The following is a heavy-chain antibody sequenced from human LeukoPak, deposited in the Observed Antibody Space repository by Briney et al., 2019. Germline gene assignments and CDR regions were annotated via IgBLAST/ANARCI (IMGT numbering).Heavy chain of an antibody. CDR2: LYSGGNT. D-gene: IGHD3-16*01. CDR3: ARLIRSANYFDY. Sequence: PGGSLRLSCAASGFTFSSYSMNWVRQAPGRGLEWVSVLYSGGNTYYADSVKGRFTISRDNSKNTLYLQMNSLRAEDTAVYYCARLIRSANYFDYWGPGTLVTVSS. CDR1: GFTFSSYS. V-gene: IGHV3-66*01. J-gene: IGHJ4*02.